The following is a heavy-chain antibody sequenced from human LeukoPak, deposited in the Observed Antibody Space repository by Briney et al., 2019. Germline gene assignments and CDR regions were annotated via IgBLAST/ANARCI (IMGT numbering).Heavy chain of an antibody. J-gene: IGHJ3*02. CDR2: IYSGGST. Sequence: GGSLRLSCAASGFTFSSYSMNWVRQAPGKGLEWVSVIYSGGSTYYADSVKGRFTISRDNSKNTLYLQMNSLRAEDTAVYYCARVPIEYSSSSTVGDAFDIWGQGTMVTVSS. V-gene: IGHV3-53*01. CDR3: ARVPIEYSSSSTVGDAFDI. CDR1: GFTFSSYS. D-gene: IGHD6-6*01.